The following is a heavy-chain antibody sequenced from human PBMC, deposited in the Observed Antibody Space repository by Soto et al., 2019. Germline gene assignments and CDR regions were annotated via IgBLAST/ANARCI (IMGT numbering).Heavy chain of an antibody. J-gene: IGHJ6*02. D-gene: IGHD6-6*01. CDR1: GGTFADFI. Sequence: QVQLVQSGAEVKEPGSSVKVSCKASGGTFADFIMNWVRQTPGQGLEWMGGIVPMFGTATYAEKFKGRVTISATGSTSTAYMELTSLRSEDTAVYYCARTGTYSSSLSQYSGMDVWGQGTTVTVS. CDR2: IVPMFGTA. CDR3: ARTGTYSSSLSQYSGMDV. V-gene: IGHV1-69*01.